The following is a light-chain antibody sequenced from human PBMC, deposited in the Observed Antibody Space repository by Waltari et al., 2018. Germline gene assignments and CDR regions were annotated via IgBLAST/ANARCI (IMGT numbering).Light chain of an antibody. J-gene: IGLJ3*02. V-gene: IGLV1-44*01. CDR1: HSTIGMNA. Sequence: QSLLTQPPSAPGPPGQGVTISCSGGHSTIGMNAVTWYQGLPGRGPKLLIYSNERRPAAVPDRFSGSKSGTSAALAISGLQSEDEADYYCATWDDRLTGVVFGGGTKVTVL. CDR3: ATWDDRLTGVV. CDR2: SNE.